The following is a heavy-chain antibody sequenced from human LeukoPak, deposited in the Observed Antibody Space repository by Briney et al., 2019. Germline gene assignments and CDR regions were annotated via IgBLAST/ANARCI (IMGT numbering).Heavy chain of an antibody. V-gene: IGHV3-33*01. CDR3: ARDWYSSSSPGYYYMDV. Sequence: PAGSLRLSCAASGFTFSSYGMHWVRQAPGKGLEWVAVIWYDGSNKYYADSVKGRFTISRDNSKNTLYLQMNSLRAEDTAVYYCARDWYSSSSPGYYYMDVWGKGTTVTVSS. J-gene: IGHJ6*03. D-gene: IGHD6-6*01. CDR1: GFTFSSYG. CDR2: IWYDGSNK.